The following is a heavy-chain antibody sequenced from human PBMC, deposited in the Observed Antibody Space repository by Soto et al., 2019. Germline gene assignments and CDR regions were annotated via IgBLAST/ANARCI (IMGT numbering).Heavy chain of an antibody. CDR1: GGSFSGYY. Sequence: QVQLQQWGAGLLKPSETLSLTCAVYGGSFSGYYWSWIRQPPGKGLEWIGEINHSGSTNYNPSLKSRVTISVDTSKNQFSLKLSSVTAADTAVYYCARGLMVRGVIQGWGQGTLVTVSS. CDR3: ARGLMVRGVIQG. D-gene: IGHD3-10*01. V-gene: IGHV4-34*01. CDR2: INHSGST. J-gene: IGHJ4*02.